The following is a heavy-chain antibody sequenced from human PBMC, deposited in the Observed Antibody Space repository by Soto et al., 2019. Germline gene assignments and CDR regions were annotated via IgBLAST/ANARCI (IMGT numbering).Heavy chain of an antibody. CDR2: ISAYNGNT. V-gene: IGHV1-18*01. J-gene: IGHJ5*02. D-gene: IGHD2-15*01. CDR1: GYTFTSYG. CDR3: ARGYCSGGSCYYNWFDP. Sequence: ASVKVPCKASGYTFTSYGISWVRQAPGQGLEWMGWISAYNGNTNYAQKLQGRVTMTTDTSTSTAYMELRSLRSDDTAVYYCARGYCSGGSCYYNWFDPWGQGTLVTVSS.